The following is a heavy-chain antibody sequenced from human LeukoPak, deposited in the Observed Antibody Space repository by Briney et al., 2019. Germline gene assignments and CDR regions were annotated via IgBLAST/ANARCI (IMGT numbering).Heavy chain of an antibody. CDR2: ISAYNGNT. CDR1: GYTFTSYG. V-gene: IGHV1-18*01. Sequence: ASVKVSCKASGYTFTSYGISWVRQAPGQGLEWMGWISAYNGNTNYAQKLQGRVTMTTDTSTSTAYMDLRSLRSDDTAVYYCARSRTPRITMVRGVISLKTWGQGTLVTVSS. D-gene: IGHD3-10*01. J-gene: IGHJ5*02. CDR3: ARSRTPRITMVRGVISLKT.